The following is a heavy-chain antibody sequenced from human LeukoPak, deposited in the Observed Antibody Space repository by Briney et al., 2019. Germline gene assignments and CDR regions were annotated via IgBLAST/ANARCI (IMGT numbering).Heavy chain of an antibody. V-gene: IGHV1-18*01. Sequence: GASVKVSCKASGYTFMNYGISWVRQAPGQGLEWMGWISAYNGNTNSAQNVQGRVTMTTDTSTSTAYMELRSLRSDDTAVYYCARTPWTGYSSNLRHVDYWGQGTLVTVSS. CDR1: GYTFMNYG. CDR3: ARTPWTGYSSNLRHVDY. J-gene: IGHJ4*02. D-gene: IGHD6-13*01. CDR2: ISAYNGNT.